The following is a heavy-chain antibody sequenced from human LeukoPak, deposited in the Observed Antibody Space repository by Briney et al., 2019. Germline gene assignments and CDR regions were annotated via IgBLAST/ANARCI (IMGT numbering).Heavy chain of an antibody. CDR2: INHNGNVN. CDR3: ARDPSSGDS. D-gene: IGHD6-6*01. Sequence: GGSLRLSCAASGFTFSSYWMNWARQAPGKGLEWVASINHNGNVNYYVDSVKGRFTISRDNAKNSLYLQVDSLRAEDTAVYYCARDPSSGDSWGQGTLVTVSS. CDR1: GFTFSSYW. V-gene: IGHV3-7*01. J-gene: IGHJ4*02.